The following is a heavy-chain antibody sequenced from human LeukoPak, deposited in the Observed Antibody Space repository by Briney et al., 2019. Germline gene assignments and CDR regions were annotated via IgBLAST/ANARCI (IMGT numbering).Heavy chain of an antibody. Sequence: GASVKVSCKASGYTFTSYDINWVRQATGQGLEWMGWMNPNSGNTGYAQKFQGRVTITRNTSISTAYMELSSLRSDDTAVYYCARDWRLTGAANWFDPWGQGTLVTVSS. V-gene: IGHV1-8*03. D-gene: IGHD6-25*01. CDR1: GYTFTSYD. J-gene: IGHJ5*02. CDR2: MNPNSGNT. CDR3: ARDWRLTGAANWFDP.